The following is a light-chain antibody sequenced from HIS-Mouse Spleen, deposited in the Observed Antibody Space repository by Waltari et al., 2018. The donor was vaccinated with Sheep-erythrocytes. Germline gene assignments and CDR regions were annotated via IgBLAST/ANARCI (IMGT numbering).Light chain of an antibody. Sequence: QSALTQPRSVSGSPGQSVTISCTGTSSDVGGYNYVSWYQQHPGKAPKLMISDVSKRPSGVPDRFSGSKSGNTASLTISGLQAEDEADYYCCSYAGSYTWVFGGGTKLTLL. CDR2: DVS. CDR1: SSDVGGYNY. V-gene: IGLV2-11*01. J-gene: IGLJ3*02. CDR3: CSYAGSYTWV.